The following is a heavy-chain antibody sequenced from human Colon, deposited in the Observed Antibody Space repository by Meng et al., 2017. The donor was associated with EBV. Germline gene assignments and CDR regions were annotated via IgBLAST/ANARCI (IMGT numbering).Heavy chain of an antibody. CDR2: ISKMGDGI. J-gene: IGHJ4*02. CDR3: ARDLGGPRDY. V-gene: IGHV3-11*01. Sequence: VEAGGGCVKPGGSLSLSCAASGFNFNDYYMTWIRQAPGKGLEWVAFISKMGDGISYAESVRGRFTISRDSATHSLYLQMNSLRAEDTAVYYCARDLGGPRDYWGQGTLVTVSS. CDR1: GFNFNDYY. D-gene: IGHD6-25*01.